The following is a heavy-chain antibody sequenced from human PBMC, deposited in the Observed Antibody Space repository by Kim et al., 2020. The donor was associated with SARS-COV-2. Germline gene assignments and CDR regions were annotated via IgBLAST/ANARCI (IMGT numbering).Heavy chain of an antibody. CDR3: TRGDY. Sequence: GGSLRLSCAASGFSFSNYGMHWVRQAPGKGLEWVAVIWYDGSEEYYADSVKGRFTISRDNSKNTLHLQMNSLRAEDTAVYYCTRGDYWGQGTLVNVSS. CDR2: IWYDGSEE. J-gene: IGHJ4*02. V-gene: IGHV3-33*01. CDR1: GFSFSNYG.